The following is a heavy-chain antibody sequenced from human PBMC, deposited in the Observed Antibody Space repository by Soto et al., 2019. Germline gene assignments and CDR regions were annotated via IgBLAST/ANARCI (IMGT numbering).Heavy chain of an antibody. V-gene: IGHV3-20*01. J-gene: IGHJ6*03. CDR3: ARGPGFYYYYMDV. CDR1: GFTFDDYG. Sequence: GKSLKISCAASGFTFDDYGMSWVRQAPGKGLEWVSGINWNGGSTGYADSVKGRFTISRDNAKNSLYLQMNSLRAEDTALYHCARGPGFYYYYMDVWGKGTTVTVSS. CDR2: INWNGGST.